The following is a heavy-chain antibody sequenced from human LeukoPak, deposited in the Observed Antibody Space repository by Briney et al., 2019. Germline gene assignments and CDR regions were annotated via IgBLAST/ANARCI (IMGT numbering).Heavy chain of an antibody. Sequence: GGSLRLSCVASGFTFSSYAMSWVRQAPGKGLEWVSVISGSGGRTYYADSVKGRFTISRDNSKNTPYLQMNSLRAEDTAVYYCAKSITRIVVVMAAWGQGTLVTVSS. CDR1: GFTFSSYA. D-gene: IGHD3-22*01. CDR2: ISGSGGRT. CDR3: AKSITRIVVVMAA. J-gene: IGHJ5*02. V-gene: IGHV3-23*01.